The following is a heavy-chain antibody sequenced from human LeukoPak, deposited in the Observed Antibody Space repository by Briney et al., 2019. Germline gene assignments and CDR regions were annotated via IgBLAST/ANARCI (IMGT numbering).Heavy chain of an antibody. D-gene: IGHD7-27*01. Sequence: GASVKVSCKASGYTFTSYDINWVRQAPGQGLEWMGRINPNSGGTNYAQNFHGRVTMTRDTSISTAYLDLSRLSSDDTAVYYCARDLNWGNIYWGQGTLVTVSS. V-gene: IGHV1-2*06. CDR2: INPNSGGT. CDR3: ARDLNWGNIY. J-gene: IGHJ4*02. CDR1: GYTFTSYD.